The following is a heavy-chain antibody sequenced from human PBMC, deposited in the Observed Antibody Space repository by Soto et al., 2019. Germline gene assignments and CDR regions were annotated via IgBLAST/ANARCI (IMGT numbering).Heavy chain of an antibody. CDR3: ARARVTMVRGPNYYYYYGMDV. Sequence: PSETLSLTCAVYGGSFSGYYWSWIRQPPGKGLEWIGEINHSGSTNYNPSLKSRVTISVDTSKNQFSLKLSSVTAADTAVYYCARARVTMVRGPNYYYYYGMDVWGQGTTVT. D-gene: IGHD3-10*01. J-gene: IGHJ6*02. V-gene: IGHV4-34*01. CDR2: INHSGST. CDR1: GGSFSGYY.